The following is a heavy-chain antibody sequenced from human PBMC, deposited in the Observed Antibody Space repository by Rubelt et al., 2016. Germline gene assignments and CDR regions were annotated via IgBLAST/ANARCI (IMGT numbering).Heavy chain of an antibody. CDR2: IIPILGIA. D-gene: IGHD6-13*01. J-gene: IGHJ6*02. CDR1: GGTFSSYA. Sequence: VQSGAEVKKPGSSVKVSCKASGGTFSSYAISWVRQAPGQGLEWMGGIIPILGIANYAQKFQGRVTITADKSTSTAYMELSSLRSEDTAVYYCARVDLTGGGTIAAAGISLGYYGMDVWGQGTTVTVSS. V-gene: IGHV1-69*10. CDR3: ARVDLTGGGTIAAAGISLGYYGMDV.